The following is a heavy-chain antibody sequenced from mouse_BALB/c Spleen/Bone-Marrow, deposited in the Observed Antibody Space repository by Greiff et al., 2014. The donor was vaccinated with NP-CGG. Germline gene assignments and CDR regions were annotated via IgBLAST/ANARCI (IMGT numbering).Heavy chain of an antibody. CDR2: IYPSDSYT. CDR3: SRKYGPLYYSVY. J-gene: IGHJ2*01. Sequence: QVQLQQSGAELVRPGASVKLSCKASGYTFTSYWINWVKQRPGQGLEWIGNIYPSDSYTNYNQKFKDKATLTVDKSSSTAYMQLSSPTSEDSAVYYCSRKYGPLYYSVYWGPGPTLSVAS. V-gene: IGHV1-69*02. CDR1: GYTFTSYW. D-gene: IGHD2-10*02.